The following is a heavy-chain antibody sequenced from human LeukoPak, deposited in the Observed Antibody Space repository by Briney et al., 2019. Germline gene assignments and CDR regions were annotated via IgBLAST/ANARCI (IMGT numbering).Heavy chain of an antibody. CDR3: ARGAAAGTRRGWFDP. J-gene: IGHJ5*02. CDR2: IYYSGST. CDR1: GGSISSYY. D-gene: IGHD6-13*01. Sequence: PSETPSLTCNVSGGSISSYYWSWIRQPPGKGLEWIGYIYYSGSTNYNPSLKSRVTISVDTSKNQFSLKLSSVTAADTAVYYCARGAAAGTRRGWFDPWGQGTLVTVSS. V-gene: IGHV4-59*01.